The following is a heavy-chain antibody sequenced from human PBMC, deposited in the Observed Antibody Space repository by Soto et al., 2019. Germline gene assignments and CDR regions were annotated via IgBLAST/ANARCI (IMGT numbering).Heavy chain of an antibody. CDR3: VRDFR. J-gene: IGHJ4*02. CDR2: INGDGSST. V-gene: IGHV3-74*01. Sequence: EVQLVESGGGLVQPGGSLRLSCAASGFAFTNSWMSWVRQAPGKGLVWVSRINGDGSSTNYADSVKGRFTISRDNAMKTLHLQMNSLRVEDTAVYYCVRDFRWGQGTLVTVSS. CDR1: GFAFTNSW.